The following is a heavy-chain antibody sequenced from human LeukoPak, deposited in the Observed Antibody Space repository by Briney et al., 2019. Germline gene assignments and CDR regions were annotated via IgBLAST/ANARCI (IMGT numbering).Heavy chain of an antibody. CDR2: IYYSGST. J-gene: IGHJ4*02. Sequence: SETLSLTCTVSGVSISGYYWSWIRQPPGKGLEWIGYIYYSGSTNYNPSLKSRVTISVDTSTNQFSLRLSSVTAADTAVYYCASNYYDSSGYYYPDYWGQGTLVTVSS. V-gene: IGHV4-59*08. CDR1: GVSISGYY. CDR3: ASNYYDSSGYYYPDY. D-gene: IGHD3-22*01.